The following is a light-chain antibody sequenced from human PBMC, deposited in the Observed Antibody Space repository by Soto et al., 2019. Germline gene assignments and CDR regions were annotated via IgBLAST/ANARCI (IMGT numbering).Light chain of an antibody. V-gene: IGKV1-5*01. CDR2: TAS. CDR1: QSISSW. CDR3: QQTFVIPQT. Sequence: DIQMTQSPSTLSASVGDRVTITCRASQSISSWLAWYQQKPGKAPALLIYTASTLQTGVPSRFSGSGYATDFTLTISGLQPEDVATYFCQQTFVIPQTFGQGTKVDIK. J-gene: IGKJ1*01.